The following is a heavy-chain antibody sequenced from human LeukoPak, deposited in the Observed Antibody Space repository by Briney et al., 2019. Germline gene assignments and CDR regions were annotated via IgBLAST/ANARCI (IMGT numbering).Heavy chain of an antibody. CDR1: GFTFDDYA. CDR3: AINGGGDSGYGNFDY. CDR2: INWNSDSI. D-gene: IGHD5-12*01. V-gene: IGHV3-9*01. J-gene: IGHJ4*02. Sequence: GRSLRLSCAVSGFTFDDYAMHWVRQVPGKGLEGVSGINWNSDSIGYADSVKGRFTTSRDNAKNSLYLQMNSLRAEDTAFYYCAINGGGDSGYGNFDYWGQGTLVTVSS.